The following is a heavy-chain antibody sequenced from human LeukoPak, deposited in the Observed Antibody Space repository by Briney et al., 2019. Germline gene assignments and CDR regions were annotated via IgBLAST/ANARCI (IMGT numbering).Heavy chain of an antibody. J-gene: IGHJ3*02. V-gene: IGHV1-24*01. CDR3: ASVPSIAARPSYFGAFDI. CDR1: GYTLTELS. Sequence: ASVKVSCKVSGYTLTELSMHWVRQAPGKGLEWMGGFDPEDGETIYAQKFQGRVTMTEDTSTDTAYMELSSLRSEDTAVYYCASVPSIAARPSYFGAFDIWGQGTMVTVSS. CDR2: FDPEDGET. D-gene: IGHD6-6*01.